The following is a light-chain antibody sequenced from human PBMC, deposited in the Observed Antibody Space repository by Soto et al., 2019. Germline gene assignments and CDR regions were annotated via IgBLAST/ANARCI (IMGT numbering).Light chain of an antibody. V-gene: IGKV3-20*01. J-gene: IGKJ2*01. CDR1: QSVSSSY. Sequence: EIVLTQSPGTLSLSPGERATLSCRASQSVSSSYLAWFQQKPGQAPRLLIYGVSTRATGIPDRFSGSGSGTDFILTISRLEPEDFAVYYCQPYGSSPRTFGRGTKLDI. CDR2: GVS. CDR3: QPYGSSPRT.